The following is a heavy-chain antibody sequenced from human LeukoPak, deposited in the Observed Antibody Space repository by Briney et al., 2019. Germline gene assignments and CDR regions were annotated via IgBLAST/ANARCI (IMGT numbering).Heavy chain of an antibody. CDR2: ISAYNGNT. J-gene: IGHJ4*02. Sequence: GASVKVSCKASGYTFTSYGISWVRQAPGQGLEWMGWISAYNGNTNYAQKLQGRVTMTTDTSTSTAYMELRSLRSDDTAVYYCARVPYYYDSSGYYYDDYWGQGTLVTVSS. D-gene: IGHD3-22*01. CDR1: GYTFTSYG. CDR3: ARVPYYYDSSGYYYDDY. V-gene: IGHV1-18*01.